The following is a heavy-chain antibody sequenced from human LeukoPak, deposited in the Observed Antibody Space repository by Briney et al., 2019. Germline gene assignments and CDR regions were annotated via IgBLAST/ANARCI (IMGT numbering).Heavy chain of an antibody. CDR1: GFTFSSYG. CDR3: ARDGSYDSLNDY. Sequence: GGSLGLSCAASGFTFSSYGMHWVRQAPGKGLEWVSSISSSSSYIYYADSVKGRFTISRDNAKNSLYLQMNSLRAEDTAVYYCARDGSYDSLNDYWGQGTLVTVSS. D-gene: IGHD1-26*01. CDR2: ISSSSSYI. V-gene: IGHV3-21*01. J-gene: IGHJ4*02.